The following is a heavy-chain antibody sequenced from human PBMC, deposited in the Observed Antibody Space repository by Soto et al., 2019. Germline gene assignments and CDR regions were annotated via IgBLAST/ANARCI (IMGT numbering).Heavy chain of an antibody. V-gene: IGHV3-30-3*01. CDR2: ISYDGSNK. CDR3: ARASMKGSGYGH. J-gene: IGHJ4*02. CDR1: GFTFSSYA. D-gene: IGHD5-12*01. Sequence: VQLVESGGGLVKPGGSLRLSCAASGFTFSSYAMHWVRQAPGKGLEWVAVISYDGSNKYYADSVKGRFTISRDNSKNTLYLQMNSLRAEDTAVYYCARASMKGSGYGHWGQGTLVTVSS.